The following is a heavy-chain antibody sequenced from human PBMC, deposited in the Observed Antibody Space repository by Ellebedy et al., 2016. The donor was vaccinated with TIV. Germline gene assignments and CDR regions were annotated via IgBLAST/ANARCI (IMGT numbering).Heavy chain of an antibody. J-gene: IGHJ4*02. Sequence: GGSLRLSCAASGFMFDDFAMHWVRQAPGKSLEWVSGISWNSGSIGYADSVKGRFTISRDDAKNSLFLHMNSLRAEDTALYYCAKGGGSGSYYDYFDYWGQGTLVTVSS. V-gene: IGHV3-9*01. CDR2: ISWNSGSI. CDR1: GFMFDDFA. D-gene: IGHD3-10*01. CDR3: AKGGGSGSYYDYFDY.